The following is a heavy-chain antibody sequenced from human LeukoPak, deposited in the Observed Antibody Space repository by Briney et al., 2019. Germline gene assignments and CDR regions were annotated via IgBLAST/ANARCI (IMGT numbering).Heavy chain of an antibody. CDR2: INPNDGDT. J-gene: IGHJ4*02. Sequence: ASVKVSCKASGYTFTDYYMHWVRQAPGQGFEWMGWINPNDGDTNYAQKFQGRVTMTRDTSISTAHMEVSRLRSDDTAVYYCARANFLYCSSTTCLFDYWREGTLVSVPS. V-gene: IGHV1-2*02. CDR1: GYTFTDYY. D-gene: IGHD2-2*01. CDR3: ARANFLYCSSTTCLFDY.